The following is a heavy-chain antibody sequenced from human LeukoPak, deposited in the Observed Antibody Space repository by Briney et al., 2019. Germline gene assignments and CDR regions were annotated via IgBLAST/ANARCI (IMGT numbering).Heavy chain of an antibody. V-gene: IGHV4-59*12. J-gene: IGHJ4*02. D-gene: IGHD3-3*01. CDR3: ARDLITIFGVDYFDY. Sequence: KPSETLSLTCTVSGGSISSYYWSWIRQPPGKGLEWIGYIYYSGSTNYNPSLKSRVTMSVDTSKNQFSLKLSSVTAADTAVYYCARDLITIFGVDYFDYWGQGTLVTVSS. CDR2: IYYSGST. CDR1: GGSISSYY.